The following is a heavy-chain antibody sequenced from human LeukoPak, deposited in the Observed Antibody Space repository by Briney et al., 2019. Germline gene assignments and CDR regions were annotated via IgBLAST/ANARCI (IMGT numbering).Heavy chain of an antibody. Sequence: GGSLRLSCAASGFTFSSYAMSRVRQAPGKGLEWVSAISGSGGSTYYADSVKGRFTISRDNSKNTLYLQMNSLRAEDTAVYYCAIDIRRSSSWYDYYYGMDVWGQGTTVNVSS. V-gene: IGHV3-23*01. CDR2: ISGSGGST. J-gene: IGHJ6*02. CDR3: AIDIRRSSSWYDYYYGMDV. CDR1: GFTFSSYA. D-gene: IGHD6-13*01.